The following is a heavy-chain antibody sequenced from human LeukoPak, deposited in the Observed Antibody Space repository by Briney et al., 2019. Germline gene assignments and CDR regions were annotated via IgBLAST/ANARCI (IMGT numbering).Heavy chain of an antibody. Sequence: SETLSLTCTVSGGPLSSYYWNWIRQPAGKGLEWIGRIYISGSTNHNPSLKSRVTMSVDTSKNQFSLKLSSVTAADTAVYYCAREGSTRCFDYWGQGTLVTVSS. CDR1: GGPLSSYY. CDR3: AREGSTRCFDY. D-gene: IGHD2-2*01. V-gene: IGHV4-4*07. CDR2: IYISGST. J-gene: IGHJ4*02.